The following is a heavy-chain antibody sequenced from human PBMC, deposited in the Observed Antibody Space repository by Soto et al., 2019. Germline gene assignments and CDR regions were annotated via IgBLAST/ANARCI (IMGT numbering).Heavy chain of an antibody. D-gene: IGHD5-12*01. Sequence: SLRLSCAASGFTFSSYAMHWVRQAPGKGLEWVAVISYDGSNKYYADSVKGRFTISRDNSKNTLYLQMNSLRAEDTAVYYCARDTKDGYNYVFFYWGQG. CDR2: ISYDGSNK. V-gene: IGHV3-30-3*01. J-gene: IGHJ4*02. CDR3: ARDTKDGYNYVFFY. CDR1: GFTFSSYA.